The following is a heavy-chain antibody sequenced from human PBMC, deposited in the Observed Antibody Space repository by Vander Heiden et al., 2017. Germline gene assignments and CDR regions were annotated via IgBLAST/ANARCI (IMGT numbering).Heavy chain of an antibody. Sequence: EVQLVESGGGLVKPGGSLRLSCAASGFTFSSYSMNWVRQAPGKGLEWVSSISSSSSYIYYADSVKGRFTISRDNAKNSLYLQMNSLRAEDTAVYYCARGPEQQREYYYYGMDVWGQGTTVTVSS. D-gene: IGHD6-13*01. V-gene: IGHV3-21*01. CDR1: GFTFSSYS. CDR3: ARGPEQQREYYYYGMDV. CDR2: ISSSSSYI. J-gene: IGHJ6*02.